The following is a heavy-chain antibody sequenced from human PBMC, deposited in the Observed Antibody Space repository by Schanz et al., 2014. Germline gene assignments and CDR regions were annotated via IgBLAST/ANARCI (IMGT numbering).Heavy chain of an antibody. CDR2: IYYSGST. CDR3: ARLWGGWRIPDY. D-gene: IGHD6-19*01. CDR1: GDSISSTSYY. V-gene: IGHV4-39*01. J-gene: IGHJ4*02. Sequence: QLQMQESGPGLVKPSETLSLTCSVSGDSISSTSYYWGWIRQPPGKGLEWIGSIYYSGSTYYNASLKGRAPIPEDTSKNQFPRKLNSVTAADSAVYYCARLWGGWRIPDYWGQGTLVTVSS.